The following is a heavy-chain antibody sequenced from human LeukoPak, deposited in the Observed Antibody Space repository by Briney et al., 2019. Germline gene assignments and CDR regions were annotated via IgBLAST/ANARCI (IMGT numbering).Heavy chain of an antibody. V-gene: IGHV3-48*03. D-gene: IGHD2-2*01. CDR3: ARGYCSSTSCYGGGFDY. J-gene: IGHJ4*02. CDR1: VFTFSLYE. CDR2: ISSSGSTI. Sequence: GGSLRLSCAAPVFTFSLYEMNWVRQAPGKGLEWVSYISSSGSTIYYADSVKGRFTISRDNAKNSLYLQMDGLRAEDTAVYYCARGYCSSTSCYGGGFDYWGQGTLVTVSS.